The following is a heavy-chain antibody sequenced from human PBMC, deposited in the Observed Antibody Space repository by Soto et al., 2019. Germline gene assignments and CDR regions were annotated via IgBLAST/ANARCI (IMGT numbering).Heavy chain of an antibody. Sequence: SETLSLTCAVYGGSFSGYYWSWIRQPPGKGLEWIGEINHSGSTNYNPSLKSRVTISVDTSKNQFSLKLSSVTAADTAVYYCASMISANYDILTGYYSYFDYCGQGSLVTGSS. CDR1: GGSFSGYY. V-gene: IGHV4-34*01. CDR2: INHSGST. J-gene: IGHJ4*02. D-gene: IGHD3-9*01. CDR3: ASMISANYDILTGYYSYFDY.